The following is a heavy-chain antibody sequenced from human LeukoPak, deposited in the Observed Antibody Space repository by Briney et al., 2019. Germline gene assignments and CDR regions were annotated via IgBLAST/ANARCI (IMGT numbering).Heavy chain of an antibody. CDR1: GYTFTGYY. D-gene: IGHD6-13*01. CDR3: AIGLYSSTLRSSYFRSAFDI. J-gene: IGHJ3*02. CDR2: ISAYNGNT. V-gene: IGHV1-18*04. Sequence: GASVKVSCKASGYTFTGYYMHWVRQAPGQGLEWMGWISAYNGNTNYAQKLQGRVTMTTDTSTSTAYMELRSLRSDDTAVYYCAIGLYSSTLRSSYFRSAFDIWGQGTMVTVSS.